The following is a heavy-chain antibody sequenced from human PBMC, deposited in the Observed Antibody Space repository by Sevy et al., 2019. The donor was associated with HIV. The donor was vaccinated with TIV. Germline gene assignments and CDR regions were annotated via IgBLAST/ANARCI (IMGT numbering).Heavy chain of an antibody. J-gene: IGHJ2*01. CDR3: ARSSTVLRYFDL. D-gene: IGHD4-17*01. CDR1: GFTFSSYN. CDR2: ISSSNTYI. Sequence: GGSLRLSCAASGFTFSSYNMNWVRQAPGKGLQWVSSISSSNTYISYVDSVKGRFTISRDNAKNSVYLQMNSLRAEDTAVYYCARSSTVLRYFDLWGRGTLVTVSS. V-gene: IGHV3-21*01.